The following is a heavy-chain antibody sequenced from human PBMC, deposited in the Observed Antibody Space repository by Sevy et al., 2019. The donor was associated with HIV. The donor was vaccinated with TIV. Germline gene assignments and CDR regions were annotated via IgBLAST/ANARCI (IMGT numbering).Heavy chain of an antibody. Sequence: SETLSLTCTVSGGSINNYYWSWIRQPPGKGLEWIGYIYYSGNTNYNPSLKSRVTISVDTSKNQFSLKLSSVTAADTAVYYCARESIAAAGDFDYWDQGTLVTVSS. J-gene: IGHJ4*02. CDR2: IYYSGNT. V-gene: IGHV4-59*01. CDR3: ARESIAAAGDFDY. CDR1: GGSINNYY. D-gene: IGHD6-13*01.